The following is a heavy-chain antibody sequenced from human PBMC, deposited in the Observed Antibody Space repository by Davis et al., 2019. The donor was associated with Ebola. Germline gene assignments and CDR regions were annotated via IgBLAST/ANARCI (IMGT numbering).Heavy chain of an antibody. Sequence: MPSETLSLTCEVSGGPFSGYSGTWIRQSPGKGLEWIGAVYPTGDTNYSPALKSRITISRHTSTNQFSLRLSSLTAADTAVYYCGALGASKLYYGTDVWGQGTTVTVSS. CDR1: GGPFSGYS. V-gene: IGHV4-34*01. D-gene: IGHD3-16*01. J-gene: IGHJ6*02. CDR2: VYPTGDT. CDR3: GALGASKLYYGTDV.